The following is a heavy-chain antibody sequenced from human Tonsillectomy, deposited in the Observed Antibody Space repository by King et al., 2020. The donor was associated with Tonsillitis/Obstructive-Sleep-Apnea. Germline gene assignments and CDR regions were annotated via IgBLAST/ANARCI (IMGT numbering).Heavy chain of an antibody. CDR1: GGSISSYY. V-gene: IGHV4-59*01. J-gene: IGHJ3*01. CDR3: AREGAVMNAFDL. Sequence: QLQESGPGLVKPSETLSLTCTVSGGSISSYYWSWIRQPPGKGLEWIGYIYYSGGTNYKPSLKSRVTISVDTSKNQFSLKLISVTAADTAMYYCAREGAVMNAFDLWGQGTMATVSS. CDR2: IYYSGGT. D-gene: IGHD2-8*01.